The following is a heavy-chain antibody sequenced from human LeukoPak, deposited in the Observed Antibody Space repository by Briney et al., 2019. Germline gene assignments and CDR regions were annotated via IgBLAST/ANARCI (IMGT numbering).Heavy chain of an antibody. CDR3: ARDQWSGGSKTIHNWFDP. CDR2: IYTSGST. V-gene: IGHV4-4*07. CDR1: GGSISSYY. Sequence: PSETLSLTCTVSGGSISSYYWSWIRQPAGKELEWIGRIYTSGSTNYNPSLKSRVTMSVDTSKNQLSLKLSSVTAADTAVYYCARDQWSGGSKTIHNWFDPWGQGTLVTVSS. D-gene: IGHD2-15*01. J-gene: IGHJ5*02.